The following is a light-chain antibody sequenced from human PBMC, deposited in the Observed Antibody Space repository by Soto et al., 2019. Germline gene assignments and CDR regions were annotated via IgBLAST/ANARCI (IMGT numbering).Light chain of an antibody. CDR3: CSYAGSSPLYV. J-gene: IGLJ1*01. CDR2: EGN. CDR1: SGHIGSSNL. Sequence: QSALTQPASVSGSPGQSITISCTASSGHIGSSNLVSWYQHHSGKAPKLIIYEGNKRPSGVSNRFSGSKSGKTASLTISGLQAEDEGTYYCCSYAGSSPLYVFXTGTKVTVL. V-gene: IGLV2-23*01.